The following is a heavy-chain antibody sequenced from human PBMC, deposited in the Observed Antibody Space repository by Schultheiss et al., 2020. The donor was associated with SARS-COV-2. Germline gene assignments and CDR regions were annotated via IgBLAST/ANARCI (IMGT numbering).Heavy chain of an antibody. CDR1: GESFSGYY. CDR3: ARIYGDVWYFDL. V-gene: IGHV4-34*01. Sequence: SETLSLTCAVYGESFSGYYWSWIRQPPGKGLEWIGEINHSRSTNYNPSLKSRVTISVDTSKNQFSLKLSSVTAADTAVYYCARIYGDVWYFDLWGRGTLVTVSS. CDR2: INHSRST. J-gene: IGHJ2*01. D-gene: IGHD4-17*01.